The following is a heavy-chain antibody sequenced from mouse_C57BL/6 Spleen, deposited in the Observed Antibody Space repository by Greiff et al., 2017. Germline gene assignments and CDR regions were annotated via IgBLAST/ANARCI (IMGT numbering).Heavy chain of an antibody. J-gene: IGHJ2*01. CDR3: ARRGIYYYGSPYFDY. Sequence: VKLQQSDAELVKPGASVKISCKVSGYTFTDHTIHWMKQRPEQGLEWIGYIYPRDGSTKYNEKFKGKATLTADKSSSTAYMQLNSLTSEDSAVYFCARRGIYYYGSPYFDYWGQGTTLTVSS. V-gene: IGHV1-78*01. D-gene: IGHD1-1*01. CDR1: GYTFTDHT. CDR2: IYPRDGST.